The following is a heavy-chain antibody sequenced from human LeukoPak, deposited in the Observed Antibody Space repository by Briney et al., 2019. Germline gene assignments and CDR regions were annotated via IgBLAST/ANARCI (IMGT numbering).Heavy chain of an antibody. Sequence: GGSLRLSCAASGFTFSSYAMNWVRQAPGKGLEWVSAISGSGDSTYYADSAKGRFTISRDNSKNTLYLQMNSLRAEDTAVYYCAKIPTGAQYYFDYWGQGTLVTVSA. CDR2: ISGSGDST. D-gene: IGHD1-14*01. V-gene: IGHV3-23*01. CDR3: AKIPTGAQYYFDY. CDR1: GFTFSSYA. J-gene: IGHJ4*02.